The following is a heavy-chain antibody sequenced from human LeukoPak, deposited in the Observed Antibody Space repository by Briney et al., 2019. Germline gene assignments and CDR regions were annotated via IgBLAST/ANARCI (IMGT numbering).Heavy chain of an antibody. Sequence: GGSLRLSCVASGFTFSSYWMSWVRQAPGKGLEWVANIKQDGSEKNYVDSVKGRFTISRDNSKNTLYLQMNSLRAEDTAVYYCARDRELLPGYWGQGTLVTVSS. CDR2: IKQDGSEK. CDR1: GFTFSSYW. V-gene: IGHV3-7*01. J-gene: IGHJ4*02. CDR3: ARDRELLPGY. D-gene: IGHD1-26*01.